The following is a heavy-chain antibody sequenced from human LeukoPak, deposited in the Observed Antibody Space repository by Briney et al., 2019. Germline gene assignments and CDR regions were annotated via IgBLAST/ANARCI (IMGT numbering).Heavy chain of an antibody. V-gene: IGHV4-34*01. CDR3: ARPPSSSSAFDY. CDR1: GGSFSGYY. Sequence: SETLSHTCAVYGGSFSGYYWSWIRQPPGKGLEWIGEINHSGSTNYNPSLKSRVTISVDTSKNQFSLKLTSVTAADTAVYYCARPPSSSSAFDYWGKEPLVTVSS. D-gene: IGHD6-6*01. J-gene: IGHJ4*02. CDR2: INHSGST.